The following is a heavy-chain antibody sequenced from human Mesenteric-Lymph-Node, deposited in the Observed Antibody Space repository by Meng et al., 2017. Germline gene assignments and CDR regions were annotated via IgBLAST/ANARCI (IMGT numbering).Heavy chain of an antibody. D-gene: IGHD3-22*01. J-gene: IGHJ4*02. CDR1: GYTFTGYY. Sequence: ASVKVSCKASGYTFTGYYMHWVRQAPGQGLEWMGRINPNSGGTNYAQKFQGRVTMTRDTSISTAYMELSRLRSDDTAVYYCARGGNYDSSGYYGVDFDYWGQGTLVTVSS. CDR2: INPNSGGT. V-gene: IGHV1-2*06. CDR3: ARGGNYDSSGYYGVDFDY.